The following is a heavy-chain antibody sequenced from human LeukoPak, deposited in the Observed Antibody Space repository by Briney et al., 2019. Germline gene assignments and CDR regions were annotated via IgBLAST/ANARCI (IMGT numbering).Heavy chain of an antibody. D-gene: IGHD3-10*01. V-gene: IGHV3-48*02. Sequence: GGSLRLSCAASGFTFSSYSMNWVRQAPGKGLEWVSYISSSSSTIYYADSVKGRFTISRDNAKNSLYLQVNSLRDEDTAVYYCARDLGDSDDYWGQGTLVTVSS. CDR1: GFTFSSYS. CDR3: ARDLGDSDDY. CDR2: ISSSSSTI. J-gene: IGHJ4*02.